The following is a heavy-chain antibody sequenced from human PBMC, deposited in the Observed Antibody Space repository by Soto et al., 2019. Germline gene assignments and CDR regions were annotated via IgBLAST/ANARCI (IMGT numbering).Heavy chain of an antibody. CDR1: GGSISSGGYY. D-gene: IGHD4-17*01. Sequence: SETLSLTCTVSGGSISSGGYYWSWIRQHPGKGLEWIGYIYYSGSTYYNPSLKSRVTISVDTSKNQFSLKLSSVTAADTAVYYCAGGTTTGTEYNWFDPWGQGTLVT. CDR2: IYYSGST. V-gene: IGHV4-31*03. J-gene: IGHJ5*02. CDR3: AGGTTTGTEYNWFDP.